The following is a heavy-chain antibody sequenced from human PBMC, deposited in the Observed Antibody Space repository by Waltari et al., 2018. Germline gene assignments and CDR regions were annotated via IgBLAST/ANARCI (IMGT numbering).Heavy chain of an antibody. V-gene: IGHV1-2*06. CDR3: ARDWDGYNNYWYFDL. Sequence: QVQLVQSGAEVKKPGASVKVSCKASGYTFTGYYMHWVRQAPGQGLEWMGRINPNSGGTNYAQKFQGRVTMTRDTSISTAYMELSRLRSDDTAVYYCARDWDGYNNYWYFDLWGRGTLVTVSS. D-gene: IGHD5-12*01. CDR1: GYTFTGYY. J-gene: IGHJ2*01. CDR2: INPNSGGT.